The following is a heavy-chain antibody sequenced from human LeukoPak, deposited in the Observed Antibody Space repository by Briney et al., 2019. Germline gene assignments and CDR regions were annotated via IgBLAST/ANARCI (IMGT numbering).Heavy chain of an antibody. CDR1: GFTFSSYW. CDR2: IDSDGTGT. V-gene: IGHV3-74*01. CDR3: AREVKYYDSSGYYYRYFDY. Sequence: PGGSLRLSCAASGFTFSSYWMHWVRQAPGKGLVWVSRIDSDGTGTVYADSVRGRFTISRDNSKNTLYLQMNSLRAEDTAVYYCAREVKYYDSSGYYYRYFDYWGLGTLVTVSS. D-gene: IGHD3-22*01. J-gene: IGHJ4*02.